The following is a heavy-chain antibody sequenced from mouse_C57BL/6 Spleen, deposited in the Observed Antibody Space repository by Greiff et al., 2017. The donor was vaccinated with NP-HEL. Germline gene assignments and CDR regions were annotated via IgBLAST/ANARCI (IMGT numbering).Heavy chain of an antibody. Sequence: QVQLKESGPGLVAPSQSLSITCTVSGFSFTSYGVSWVRQPPGKGLEWLGVIWGYGSTNYYSALISRLSTSKDNYKSQVFLKLNSRQTDDTATYYCASLDAAWYFDGWGTGTTVTVSS. CDR2: IWGYGST. D-gene: IGHD2-3*01. V-gene: IGHV2-3*01. CDR1: GFSFTSYG. CDR3: ASLDAAWYFDG. J-gene: IGHJ1*03.